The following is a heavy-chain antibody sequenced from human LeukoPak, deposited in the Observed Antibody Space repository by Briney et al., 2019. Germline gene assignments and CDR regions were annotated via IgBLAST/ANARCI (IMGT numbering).Heavy chain of an antibody. V-gene: IGHV3-74*01. D-gene: IGHD1-26*01. CDR3: ARGKWELRG. CDR2: INTDGGST. CDR1: GFTFSSYW. J-gene: IGHJ4*02. Sequence: GGSLRLSCAASGFTFSSYWMHWVRQAPGKGLVWGSRINTDGGSTSYADSVKGRFTISRDNAKKTLYLQMNSLRAEDTGVYYCARGKWELRGWGQGALVTVSS.